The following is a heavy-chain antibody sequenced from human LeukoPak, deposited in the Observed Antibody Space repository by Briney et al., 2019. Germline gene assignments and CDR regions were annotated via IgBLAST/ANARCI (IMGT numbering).Heavy chain of an antibody. CDR1: GGTFSSYA. D-gene: IGHD3-10*01. J-gene: IGHJ6*03. CDR3: ARDLTLSASGGLSVGYMDV. V-gene: IGHV1-69*05. CDR2: IIPIFGTA. Sequence: SVKVSCKASGGTFSSYAISWVRQAPGQGLEWMGGIIPIFGTANYAQKFQGRVTMTRDTSTSTVYMELSSLRSEDTAVYYCARDLTLSASGGLSVGYMDVWGKGTTVTISS.